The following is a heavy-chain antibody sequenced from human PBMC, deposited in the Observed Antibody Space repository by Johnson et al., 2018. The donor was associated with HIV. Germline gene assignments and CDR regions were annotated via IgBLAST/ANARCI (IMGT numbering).Heavy chain of an antibody. Sequence: VQLVESGGGLVQPGRSLRLSCAASGFTFDYYDMHWVRQAPGKGLEWVSCISWNSGSIGFADSVKGRFTISRDNAKNSLSLQMNSLRAEDTAVYYCAREFGELRALDIWGQGTMVTVSP. J-gene: IGHJ3*02. CDR3: AREFGELRALDI. D-gene: IGHD3-10*01. CDR1: GFTFDYYD. V-gene: IGHV3-9*01. CDR2: ISWNSGSI.